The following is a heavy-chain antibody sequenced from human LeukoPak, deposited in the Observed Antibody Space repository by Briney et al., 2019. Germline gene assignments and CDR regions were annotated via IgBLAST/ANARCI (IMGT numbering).Heavy chain of an antibody. CDR2: IYYSGST. Sequence: PSETLSLTCTVSGGSISSSSYYWGWNRQPPGKGLEWIGSIYYSGSTYYNPSLKSRVTISVDTSKNQFSLKLSSVTAADTAVYYCARHPYSEGAYYFDYWGQGTLVTVSS. V-gene: IGHV4-39*01. CDR1: GGSISSSSYY. J-gene: IGHJ4*02. CDR3: ARHPYSEGAYYFDY. D-gene: IGHD3-22*01.